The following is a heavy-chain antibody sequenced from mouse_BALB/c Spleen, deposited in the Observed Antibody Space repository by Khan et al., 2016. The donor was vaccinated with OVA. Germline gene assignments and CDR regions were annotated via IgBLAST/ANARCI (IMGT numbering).Heavy chain of an antibody. D-gene: IGHD4-1*01. V-gene: IGHV5-6*01. CDR1: GFTFSAYS. J-gene: IGHJ3*01. CDR3: ASHLTGSFAY. Sequence: EVELVESGGDLVKPGGSLKLSCAASGFTFSAYSMSWVRQTPDKRLEWVATISSGADYTYYPDGVKGRFTISRDNAKNTLYLQMSSLKSEDTAMYYCASHLTGSFAYWGQGTLVPVSA. CDR2: ISSGADYT.